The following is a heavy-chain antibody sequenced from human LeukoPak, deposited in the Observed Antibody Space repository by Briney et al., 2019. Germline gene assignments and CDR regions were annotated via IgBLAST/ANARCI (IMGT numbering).Heavy chain of an antibody. V-gene: IGHV3-23*01. D-gene: IGHD3-22*01. CDR1: GFTFSSYA. CDR3: AKDQSYYYDSSGLNGAFDI. J-gene: IGHJ3*02. Sequence: PGGSLRLSCAASGFTFSSYAMSWVRQAPGKGLEWVSAISGSGGSTYYADSVKGRFTISRDNSKNTLYLQMNSLRAEDTAVYYCAKDQSYYYDSSGLNGAFDIWGQGTMVTVSS. CDR2: ISGSGGST.